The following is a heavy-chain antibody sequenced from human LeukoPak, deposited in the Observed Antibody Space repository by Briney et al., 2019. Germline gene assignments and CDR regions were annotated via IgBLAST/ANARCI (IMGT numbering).Heavy chain of an antibody. Sequence: GASVKNSCKASGGTFSSYAISWVRQAPGQGLEWMGRIIPILGIANYAQKFQGRVTITADKSTSTAYMELSSLRSEDTDVYYCAESGGSGSYWGQGTLVTVSS. CDR1: GGTFSSYA. V-gene: IGHV1-69*04. D-gene: IGHD1-26*01. CDR2: IIPILGIA. CDR3: AESGGSGSY. J-gene: IGHJ4*02.